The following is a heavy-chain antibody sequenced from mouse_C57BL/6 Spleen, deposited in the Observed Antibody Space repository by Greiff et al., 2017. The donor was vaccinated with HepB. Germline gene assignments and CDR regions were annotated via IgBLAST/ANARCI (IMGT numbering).Heavy chain of an antibody. CDR3: ARHTHGSGYVAY. J-gene: IGHJ3*01. V-gene: IGHV1-61*01. D-gene: IGHD3-2*02. Sequence: VQLQQPGAELVRPGSSVKLSCKASGYTFTSYWMDWVKQRPGQGLEWIGNIYPSDSETHYNQKFKDKATLTVDKSSSTAYMQLSSLTSEDSAVYYCARHTHGSGYVAYGGQGTLVTVSA. CDR1: GYTFTSYW. CDR2: IYPSDSET.